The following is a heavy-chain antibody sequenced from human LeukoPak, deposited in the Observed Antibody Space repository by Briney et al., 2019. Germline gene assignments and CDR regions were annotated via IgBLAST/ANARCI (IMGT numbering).Heavy chain of an antibody. V-gene: IGHV3-7*03. D-gene: IGHD2-15*01. CDR2: IKPDGSQK. CDR1: GFTLSTHW. J-gene: IGHJ4*02. Sequence: GGSLRLSCADSGFTLSTHWRSWVRQAPGKGLEWVATIKPDGSQKNYLDSVKGRFTISRDNAHNSLYLQMNGLRAEDTAVYYCARGLVGYCSGGDWDGPCFDYWGPGKLVTVSS. CDR3: ARGLVGYCSGGDWDGPCFDY.